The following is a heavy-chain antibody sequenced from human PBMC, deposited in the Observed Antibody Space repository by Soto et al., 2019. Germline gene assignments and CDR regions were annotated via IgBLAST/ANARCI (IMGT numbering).Heavy chain of an antibody. Sequence: PSETLSLTCTVSGGSISSGDYYWSWIRQPPGKGLEWIGYIYYSGSTYYNPSLKSRVTISVDTSKNQFSLKLSSVTAADTAVYYCARVVGATTCFDCWGQGTLVTVSS. CDR1: GGSISSGDYY. D-gene: IGHD1-26*01. CDR2: IYYSGST. CDR3: ARVVGATTCFDC. J-gene: IGHJ4*02. V-gene: IGHV4-30-4*01.